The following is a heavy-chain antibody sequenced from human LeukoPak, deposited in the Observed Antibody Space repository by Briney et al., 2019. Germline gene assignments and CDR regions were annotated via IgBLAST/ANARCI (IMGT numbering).Heavy chain of an antibody. D-gene: IGHD2-21*01. CDR3: ARDIARAYYYYMDV. Sequence: SETLSLTCTVSGGSISSYYWSWIRQPPGKGLEWIGYIYHSGSTNYNPSLKSRVTISVDTSKNQFSLKLSSVTAADTAVYYCARDIARAYYYYMDVWGKGTTVTVSS. V-gene: IGHV4-59*01. J-gene: IGHJ6*03. CDR2: IYHSGST. CDR1: GGSISSYY.